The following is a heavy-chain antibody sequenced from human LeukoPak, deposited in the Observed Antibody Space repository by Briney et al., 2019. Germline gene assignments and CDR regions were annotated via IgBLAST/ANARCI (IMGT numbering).Heavy chain of an antibody. D-gene: IGHD2-2*01. Sequence: SETLSLTCAVYGGTFSSYYWSWIRQPPGKGLEWIGEINHGGSTNYNPALKNRGTITFDTNKNQSSLKLSFVTAADTAVYYCARAIRDIVVVPVPRGNAFDIWGQGTMVTVSS. CDR1: GGTFSSYY. CDR2: INHGGST. J-gene: IGHJ3*02. V-gene: IGHV4-34*01. CDR3: ARAIRDIVVVPVPRGNAFDI.